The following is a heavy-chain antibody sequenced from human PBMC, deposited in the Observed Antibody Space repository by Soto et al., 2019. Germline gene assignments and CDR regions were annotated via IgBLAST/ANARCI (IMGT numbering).Heavy chain of an antibody. CDR2: IGSDGTHT. J-gene: IGHJ5*02. CDR1: GFIIPSCA. CDR3: ARDNPDVGRPGFDP. V-gene: IGHV3-30*01. D-gene: IGHD1-26*01. Sequence: GGSLRLSCAASGFIIPSCAIHCIRQPPGKGLEWVAVIGSDGTHTYYGDSVQGRFTISRDTSQNMVFLQMNGLTADADTAVYYCARDNPDVGRPGFDPWGQGTLVTVSS.